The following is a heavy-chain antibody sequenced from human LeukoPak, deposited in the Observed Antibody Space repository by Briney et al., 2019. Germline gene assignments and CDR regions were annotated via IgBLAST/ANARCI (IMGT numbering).Heavy chain of an antibody. D-gene: IGHD3-22*01. J-gene: IGHJ4*02. Sequence: PGGSLRLSCAASGFTFGSYGMHWVRQAPGKGLEWVAVISYDGSNKYYADSVKGRFTISRDNSKNTLYLQMNSLRAEDTAVYYCAKDGAPTLGYYDSTGHKSDYWGQGTLVTVSS. CDR1: GFTFGSYG. V-gene: IGHV3-30*18. CDR3: AKDGAPTLGYYDSTGHKSDY. CDR2: ISYDGSNK.